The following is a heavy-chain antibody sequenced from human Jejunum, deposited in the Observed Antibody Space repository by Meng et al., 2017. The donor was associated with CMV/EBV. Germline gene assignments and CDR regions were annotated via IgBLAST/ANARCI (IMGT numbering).Heavy chain of an antibody. CDR3: VRGTYGDYEN. Sequence: CGGCGESVSSESRNWIGKEGGKGEGREETIGTRRKEKHNEETVKSRFTISRDNAKNSLFLQMNSLRVEDTAVYYCVRGTYGDYENWGQGTLVTVSS. D-gene: IGHD4-17*01. CDR1: GESVSSES. CDR2: IGTRRKEK. J-gene: IGHJ4*02. V-gene: IGHV3-21*01.